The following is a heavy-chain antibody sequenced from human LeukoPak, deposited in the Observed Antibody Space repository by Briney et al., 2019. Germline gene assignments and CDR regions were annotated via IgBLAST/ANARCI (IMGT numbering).Heavy chain of an antibody. CDR2: INTDGRST. V-gene: IGHV3-74*01. D-gene: IGHD1-7*01. J-gene: IGHJ4*02. Sequence: GGSLRLSCAASGLTFSGNWMHWVRQRPGKGPVWISRINTDGRSTWYADFVKGRFTISRDNANNTLYLQMNRLRAEDTAVYYCARDTKTTLDYWGQGTLVTVSS. CDR1: GLTFSGNW. CDR3: ARDTKTTLDY.